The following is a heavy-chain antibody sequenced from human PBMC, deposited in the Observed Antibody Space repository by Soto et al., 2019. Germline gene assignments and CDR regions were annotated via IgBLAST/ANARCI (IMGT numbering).Heavy chain of an antibody. D-gene: IGHD3-3*01. J-gene: IGHJ6*03. V-gene: IGHV3-48*01. Sequence: GGSLRLSCAASGFTFSSYSMNWVRQAPGKGLEWVSYISSSSSTIYYADSVKGRFTISRDNAKNSLYLQMNSLRAEETAVYYCARAFTYYDFWSGYYHYYYYYYMDVWGKGTTVTVSS. CDR1: GFTFSSYS. CDR3: ARAFTYYDFWSGYYHYYYYYYMDV. CDR2: ISSSSSTI.